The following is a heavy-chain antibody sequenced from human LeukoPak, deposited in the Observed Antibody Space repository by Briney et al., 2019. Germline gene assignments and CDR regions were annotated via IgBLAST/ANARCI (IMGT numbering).Heavy chain of an antibody. D-gene: IGHD6-13*01. Sequence: VASVKVSCKASGYTFTSYYMHWVRQAPGQGLEWMGIINPSGGSTSCAQKFQGRVTMTRDTSTSTVYMELSSLRSEDTAVYYCARVPFAAAGRSPYDYWGQGTLVTVSS. CDR1: GYTFTSYY. V-gene: IGHV1-46*01. CDR2: INPSGGST. J-gene: IGHJ4*02. CDR3: ARVPFAAAGRSPYDY.